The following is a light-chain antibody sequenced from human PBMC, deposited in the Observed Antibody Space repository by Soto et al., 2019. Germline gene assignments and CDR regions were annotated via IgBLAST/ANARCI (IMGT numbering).Light chain of an antibody. J-gene: IGKJ5*01. Sequence: IVMTQSPLSLPVTPGEPASISCRSSQSLQHSNGYNYLDWYFQKPGQSPQLLIHLASNRASGVPVRFSGSGSGTDFTLNISSVEAEDVGLYYCMQGVQMPPITFGQGTRLEI. CDR2: LAS. CDR3: MQGVQMPPIT. CDR1: QSLQHSNGYNY. V-gene: IGKV2-28*01.